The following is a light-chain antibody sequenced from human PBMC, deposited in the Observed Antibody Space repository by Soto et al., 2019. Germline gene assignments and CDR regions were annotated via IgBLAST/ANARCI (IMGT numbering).Light chain of an antibody. Sequence: MQMTKSPSSLSASVGDRVTITCRASQSIGTYLHWYQQKAGKAPKLLIYAASNLQSGVPPRFSGSGSGTDFTLAISSLQPEDSATYYCLQDINYPWTFGQGT. CDR1: QSIGTY. J-gene: IGKJ1*01. V-gene: IGKV1-6*01. CDR3: LQDINYPWT. CDR2: AAS.